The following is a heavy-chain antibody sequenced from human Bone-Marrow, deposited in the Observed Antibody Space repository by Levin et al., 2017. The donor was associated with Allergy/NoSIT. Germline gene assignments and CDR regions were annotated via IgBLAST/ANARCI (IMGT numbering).Heavy chain of an antibody. D-gene: IGHD2-15*01. V-gene: IGHV3-23*01. CDR3: AKDRVVVVGLFDY. J-gene: IGHJ4*02. CDR1: GFIFKTYA. Sequence: GGSLRLSCAASGFIFKTYAMGWVRQAPGKALEWVSGISGNGDSTFYAASVKGRFTVSRDNAKDTLYLQMSNLRAEDTAIYYCAKDRVVVVGLFDYWGPGSLVTVSS. CDR2: ISGNGDST.